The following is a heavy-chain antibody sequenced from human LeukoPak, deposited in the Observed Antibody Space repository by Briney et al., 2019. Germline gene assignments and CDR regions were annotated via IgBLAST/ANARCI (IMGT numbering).Heavy chain of an antibody. CDR3: ARFHYYDSSGYYNPYFDY. CDR1: GGTFNSFG. Sequence: GASVKVSCKASGGTFNSFGFSWVRQAPGQGLEWMGAIIPMFGTTNYAQKFEGRVTITTDESTSTAYVALSSLRSEDTAVYYCARFHYYDSSGYYNPYFDYWGQGTLVTVSS. D-gene: IGHD3-22*01. V-gene: IGHV1-69*05. J-gene: IGHJ4*02. CDR2: IIPMFGTT.